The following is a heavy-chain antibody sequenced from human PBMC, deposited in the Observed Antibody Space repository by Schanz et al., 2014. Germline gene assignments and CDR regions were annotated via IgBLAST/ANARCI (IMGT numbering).Heavy chain of an antibody. D-gene: IGHD3-22*01. Sequence: QVQLVQSGAEVKKPGASVKVSCKASGYTFTSYDFNWVRQAPGQGLEWMGIVNPSVRGTHFAREFQGIVTVTSDTSTSTVYMELSGLRSEDTAVYYCAGAFDSSGYYFDYWGQGTLVTVSS. CDR1: GYTFTSYD. V-gene: IGHV1-46*03. CDR3: AGAFDSSGYYFDY. CDR2: VNPSVRGT. J-gene: IGHJ4*02.